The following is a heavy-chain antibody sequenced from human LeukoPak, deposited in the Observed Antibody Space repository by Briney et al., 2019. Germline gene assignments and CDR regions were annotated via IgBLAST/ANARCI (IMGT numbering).Heavy chain of an antibody. V-gene: IGHV4-30-4*08. D-gene: IGHD4-11*01. CDR3: ARGYSNFPYYYMDV. Sequence: SETLSLTCTVSGGSISSGDYYWNWIRQPPGKGLEWIGYIYYSGSTYYNPSLKSRVTISVDTSKNQFSLQLSSVTAADTAVYYCARGYSNFPYYYMDVWGKGTTVTVSS. J-gene: IGHJ6*03. CDR1: GGSISSGDYY. CDR2: IYYSGST.